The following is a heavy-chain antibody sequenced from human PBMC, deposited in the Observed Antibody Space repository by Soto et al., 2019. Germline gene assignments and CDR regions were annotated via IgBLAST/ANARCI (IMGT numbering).Heavy chain of an antibody. CDR1: GGTFSSYA. Sequence: QVQLVQSGAEVKKPGSSVKVSCKASGGTFSSYAISWVRQAPGQGLEWMGGIIPIFGTANYAQKFQGRVMIPADNSTSTPNMEVNSLGSEGTAVYYCARHTPYRSSSRGGDWGQGTLVTVSS. D-gene: IGHD6-6*01. J-gene: IGHJ4*02. CDR2: IIPIFGTA. V-gene: IGHV1-69*06. CDR3: ARHTPYRSSSRGGD.